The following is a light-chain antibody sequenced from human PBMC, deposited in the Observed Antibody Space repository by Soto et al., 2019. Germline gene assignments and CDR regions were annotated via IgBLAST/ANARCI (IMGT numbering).Light chain of an antibody. J-gene: IGKJ5*01. CDR2: GAS. CDR1: QSFSSSY. V-gene: IGKV3-20*01. Sequence: EMVLTQSPGTLSLSPGERATLSCRASQSFSSSYLAWYQQKPGQAPRLLIYGASSRATGIPDRFSGSGSGTDFTLTISRLEPEDFAGYYCQQYGTSITFGQGTRLEI. CDR3: QQYGTSIT.